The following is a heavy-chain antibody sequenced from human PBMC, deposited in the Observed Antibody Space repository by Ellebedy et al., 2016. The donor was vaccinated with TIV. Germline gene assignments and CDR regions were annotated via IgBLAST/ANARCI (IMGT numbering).Heavy chain of an antibody. V-gene: IGHV2-5*01. CDR1: GFSLSGDTVA. Sequence: SGPTLVKPTETLTLTCTFTGFSLSGDTVAVGWIRQPPGMALEWLALIYSHEEIRYNPSLSSRLTITKDTSRNQVVLTLSNVNPVDAGTYYCARRLRGFAPFDTWGQGTLVTVSS. CDR3: ARRLRGFAPFDT. D-gene: IGHD5-12*01. CDR2: IYSHEEI. J-gene: IGHJ4*02.